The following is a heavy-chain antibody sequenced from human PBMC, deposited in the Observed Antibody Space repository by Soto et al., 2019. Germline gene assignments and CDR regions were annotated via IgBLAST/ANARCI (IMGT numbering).Heavy chain of an antibody. CDR2: IYTIGRD. D-gene: IGHD3-3*01. J-gene: IGHJ3*02. CDR3: ASALSKDFWTSAAFAI. V-gene: IGHV4-4*07. CDR1: GGSVSGYY. Sequence: QVHLQESGPGLVRPSETLSLTCSVSGGSVSGYYWNWIRQPAGKGLQWLGRIYTIGRDKYNPSLKNRIVMSAETSTTSLSLQLTSVTVADTAIYYCASALSKDFWTSAAFAIWGQGTIITVSS.